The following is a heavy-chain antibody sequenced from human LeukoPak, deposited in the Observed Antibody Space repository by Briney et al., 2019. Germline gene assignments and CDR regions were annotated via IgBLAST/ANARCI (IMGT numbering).Heavy chain of an antibody. D-gene: IGHD3-9*01. J-gene: IGHJ5*02. Sequence: TPSETLSLTCTVSGGSISSYYWSWIRQPAGKGLEWIGRIYTSGSTNYNPSLKSRVTMSVDTSKNQFSLKLSSVTAADTAVYYCARAHVLRYFDWSGDWFDPWGQGTLVTVSS. CDR3: ARAHVLRYFDWSGDWFDP. V-gene: IGHV4-4*07. CDR2: IYTSGST. CDR1: GGSISSYY.